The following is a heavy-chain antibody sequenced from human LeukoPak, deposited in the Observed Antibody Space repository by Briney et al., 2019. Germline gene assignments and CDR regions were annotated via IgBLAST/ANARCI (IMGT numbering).Heavy chain of an antibody. D-gene: IGHD4-17*01. CDR3: ARGHYGSDY. J-gene: IGHJ4*02. Sequence: PSETLSLTCAVYGGSFSGYYWSWIRQPPGKGLEWIGEINHSGSTNYNPSLKSRVTVSVDTSKNQFSLKLSSVIAADTAVYYCARGHYGSDYWGQGTLVTVSS. V-gene: IGHV4-34*01. CDR2: INHSGST. CDR1: GGSFSGYY.